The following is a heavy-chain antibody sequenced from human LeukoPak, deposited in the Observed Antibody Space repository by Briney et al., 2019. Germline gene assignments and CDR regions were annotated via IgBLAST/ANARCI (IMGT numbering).Heavy chain of an antibody. CDR2: IWFDKNQ. CDR1: GFILNDYG. J-gene: IGHJ3*02. D-gene: IGHD3-16*01. V-gene: IGHV3-33*01. Sequence: GRSLRLSCAASGFILNDYGMHWVRQAPGKGLEWVADIWFDKNQHFADSVKGRFAISRDNSKNTVYLQINSLRAEDTAVYYCARERTYNAFDIWGQGTMVTVSS. CDR3: ARERTYNAFDI.